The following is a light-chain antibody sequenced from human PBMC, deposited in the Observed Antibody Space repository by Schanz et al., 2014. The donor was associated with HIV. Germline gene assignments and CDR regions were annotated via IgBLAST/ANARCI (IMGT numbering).Light chain of an antibody. CDR2: DVS. CDR1: SSDVGGYNY. CDR3: CSYAGNYTWV. V-gene: IGLV2-11*01. J-gene: IGLJ3*02. Sequence: QSALTQPASVSGSPGQSITISCTGTSSDVGGYNYVSWYQQHPGKAPKLMIYDVSNRPSGVPDRFSGSKSGTSASLAITGLQAEDEADYYCCSYAGNYTWVFGGGTKLTVL.